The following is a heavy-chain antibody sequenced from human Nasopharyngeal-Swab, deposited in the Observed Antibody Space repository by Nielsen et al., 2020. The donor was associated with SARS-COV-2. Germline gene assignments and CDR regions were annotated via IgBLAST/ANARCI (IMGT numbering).Heavy chain of an antibody. J-gene: IGHJ4*02. CDR2: INHSGST. V-gene: IGHV4-34*01. D-gene: IGHD2/OR15-2a*01. Sequence: WIRQPPGKGLEWIGEINHSGSTNYNPSLKSRVTISVDTSKNQFSLKLSSVTAADTAVYYCARLSPEDGDYWGQGTLVTVSS. CDR3: ARLSPEDGDY.